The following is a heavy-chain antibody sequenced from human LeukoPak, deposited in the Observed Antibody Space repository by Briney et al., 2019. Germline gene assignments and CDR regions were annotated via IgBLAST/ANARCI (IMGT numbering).Heavy chain of an antibody. J-gene: IGHJ4*02. V-gene: IGHV3-23*01. CDR2: LSGSGGST. D-gene: IGHD6-19*01. CDR3: ARDRGSGWYGDNY. Sequence: GGSLRLSCAASGFTFSSYAMNWVRQAPGKGLEWVSGLSGSGGSTYYADSVKGRFTISRDNAKNSLYLQMNSLRAEDTAVYYCARDRGSGWYGDNYWGQGTLVTVSS. CDR1: GFTFSSYA.